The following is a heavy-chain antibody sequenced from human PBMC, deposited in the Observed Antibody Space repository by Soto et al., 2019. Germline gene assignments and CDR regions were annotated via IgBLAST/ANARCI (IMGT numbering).Heavy chain of an antibody. V-gene: IGHV4-34*01. Sequence: PSETLSLTCAVYGGSFSGYYWSWIRQPPGKGLEWIGEINHSGSTNYNPSLKSRVTISVDTSKNQFSLKLSSVTAADTAVYYCARDTIGWVQRYCSSTSCAWGGWFDPWGQGTLVTVS. J-gene: IGHJ5*02. CDR3: ARDTIGWVQRYCSSTSCAWGGWFDP. CDR1: GGSFSGYY. D-gene: IGHD2-2*01. CDR2: INHSGST.